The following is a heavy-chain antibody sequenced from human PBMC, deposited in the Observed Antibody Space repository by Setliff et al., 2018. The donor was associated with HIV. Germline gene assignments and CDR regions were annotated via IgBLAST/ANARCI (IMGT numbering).Heavy chain of an antibody. J-gene: IGHJ5*02. D-gene: IGHD3-22*01. CDR1: GGSIRSSNYY. CDR2: IYHSGST. Sequence: SETLSLTCIVSGGSIRSSNYYWGWIRQPPGKGLEYIGSIYHSGSTYYNPSLKSRVTISVDTSKNQFSLKLTSVTAADTAVYYCASRVYYYDSSGYLREEGFDPWGQGTLVTVSS. CDR3: ASRVYYYDSSGYLREEGFDP. V-gene: IGHV4-39*01.